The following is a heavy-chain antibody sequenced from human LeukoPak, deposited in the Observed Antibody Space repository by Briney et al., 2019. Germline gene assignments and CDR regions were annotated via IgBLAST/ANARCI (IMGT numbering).Heavy chain of an antibody. J-gene: IGHJ4*02. Sequence: GRSLRLSCAASGFTFNTYGMHWVRQAPGKGLEWVAVIWYDGSNKYYADSVKGQFTISRDNSKNTLYLQMNSLRAEDTAVYYCVRDNSGSVVRGVLRYWGQGTLVTVSS. CDR1: GFTFNTYG. CDR3: VRDNSGSVVRGVLRY. CDR2: IWYDGSNK. D-gene: IGHD3-10*01. V-gene: IGHV3-33*01.